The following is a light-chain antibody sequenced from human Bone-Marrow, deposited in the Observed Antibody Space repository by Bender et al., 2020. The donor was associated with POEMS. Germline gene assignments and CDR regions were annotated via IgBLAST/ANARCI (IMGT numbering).Light chain of an antibody. V-gene: IGLV1-51*01. Sequence: QSLLTQPPSVSAAPGQRITISCSGSTSKIGTYFVSWYQHVPGTAPRLLIYDNDRRPSGIPDRFSGSKSASSAPLGITGLQTGDEADYYCAMSHRSLTGGVVFGGGTKLTVL. CDR1: TSKIGTYF. CDR3: AMSHRSLTGGVV. J-gene: IGLJ2*01. CDR2: DND.